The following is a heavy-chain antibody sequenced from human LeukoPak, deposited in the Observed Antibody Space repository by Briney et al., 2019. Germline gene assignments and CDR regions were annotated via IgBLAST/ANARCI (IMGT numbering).Heavy chain of an antibody. V-gene: IGHV4-39*07. CDR3: ARAMTSDYYMDV. CDR1: GGSISSSSYY. CDR2: IYHSGST. Sequence: PSETLSLTCTVSGGSISSSSYYWGWIRQPPGKGLEWIGSIYHSGSTYYNPSLKSRVTISVNTSKNQFSLKLSSVTAADTAVYYCARAMTSDYYMDVWGKGTTVTVSS. J-gene: IGHJ6*03.